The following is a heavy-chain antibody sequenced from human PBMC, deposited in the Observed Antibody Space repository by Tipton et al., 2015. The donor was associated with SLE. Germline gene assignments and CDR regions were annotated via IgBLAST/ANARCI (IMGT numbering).Heavy chain of an antibody. CDR1: GASISSGAIY. D-gene: IGHD2-15*01. Sequence: TLSLTCSVSGASISSGAIYWSWFRHHPGKGLEWIGYISYSGGTYYNPTLKSRVTISVDTSKNQFSLKLSSVTAADTAVYYCARHLQVVTDAFDIWGQGTMVTVSS. V-gene: IGHV4-31*03. CDR3: ARHLQVVTDAFDI. J-gene: IGHJ3*02. CDR2: ISYSGGT.